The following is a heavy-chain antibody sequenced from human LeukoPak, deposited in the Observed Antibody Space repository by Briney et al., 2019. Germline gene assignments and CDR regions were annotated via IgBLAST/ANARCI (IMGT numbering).Heavy chain of an antibody. J-gene: IGHJ4*02. CDR2: IKSKTDEGKT. CDR3: TTYRFVNLRQWLVQANDY. Sequence: GGSLRLSCAASGFTFSNAWMSWGREAAGKGLEWVGRIKSKTDEGKTDYAERVKGRFTISRDDSKNTLYLQMNSLKTEDTAVYYCTTYRFVNLRQWLVQANDYWGQGTLVTVSS. D-gene: IGHD6-19*01. V-gene: IGHV3-15*01. CDR1: GFTFSNAW.